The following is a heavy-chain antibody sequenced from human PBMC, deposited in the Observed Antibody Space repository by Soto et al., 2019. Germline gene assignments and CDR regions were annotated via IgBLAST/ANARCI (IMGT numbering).Heavy chain of an antibody. CDR2: IKQDGSEK. CDR1: GFTFSSYW. CDR3: ARDTYSSSWYGWFDP. D-gene: IGHD6-13*01. Sequence: EVQLVESGGGLVQPGGSLRLSCAASGFTFSSYWMSWVRQAPGKGLEWVANIKQDGSEKYYVDSVKGRFTISRDNAKNSLYLQMNSLRAEDTAVYYCARDTYSSSWYGWFDPWGQGTLVTVSS. J-gene: IGHJ5*02. V-gene: IGHV3-7*01.